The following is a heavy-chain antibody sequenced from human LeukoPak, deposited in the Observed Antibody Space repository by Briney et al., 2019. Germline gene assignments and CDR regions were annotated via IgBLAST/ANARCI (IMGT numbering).Heavy chain of an antibody. CDR1: GDSISSYY. J-gene: IGHJ4*02. Sequence: SGTLSLTCIVSGDSISSYYWSWIRQSPGKGLEWIAYIQVSRSTSYNPSLKRRLTISVDTSKNLFSLKLNSVTTADTAVYYCAAAGAYNYRLAYWGQGTLVTVS. CDR2: IQVSRST. CDR3: AAAGAYNYRLAY. D-gene: IGHD5-24*01. V-gene: IGHV4-59*01.